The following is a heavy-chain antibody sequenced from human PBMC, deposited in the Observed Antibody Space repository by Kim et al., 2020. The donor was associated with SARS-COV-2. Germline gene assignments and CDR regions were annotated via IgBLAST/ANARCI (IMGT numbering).Heavy chain of an antibody. CDR1: GFTFSSYE. Sequence: GGSLRLSCAASGFTFSSYEMNWVRQAPGKGLEWVSYISSSGSTIYYADSVKGRFTISRDNAKNSLYLQMNSLRAEDTAVYYCARDLYIPAAIVVPAGDAFDIWGQGTMVTVSS. CDR3: ARDLYIPAAIVVPAGDAFDI. V-gene: IGHV3-48*03. CDR2: ISSSGSTI. D-gene: IGHD2-2*01. J-gene: IGHJ3*02.